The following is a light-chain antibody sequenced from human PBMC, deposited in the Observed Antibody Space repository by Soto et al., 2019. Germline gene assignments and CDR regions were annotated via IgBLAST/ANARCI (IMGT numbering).Light chain of an antibody. CDR3: SSFAVSNSFV. CDR1: SNDVGGYNY. Sequence: QSVLTKPPSASGSPGQSVTISCNGTSNDVGGYNYVSWYQQHPGKAPKLMIYEVNKRPSGVPDRFSGSKSGNTASLTVSGLQAEDEADYYCSSFAVSNSFVFGTGTKVTVL. J-gene: IGLJ1*01. V-gene: IGLV2-8*01. CDR2: EVN.